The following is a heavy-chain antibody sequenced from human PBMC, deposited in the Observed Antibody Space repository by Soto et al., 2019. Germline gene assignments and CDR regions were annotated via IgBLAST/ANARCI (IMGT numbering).Heavy chain of an antibody. V-gene: IGHV4-61*01. J-gene: IGHJ4*02. D-gene: IGHD4-4*01. CDR1: GGSVSSGSYY. CDR3: ARQGGRLQDFDY. CDR2: IYYSGST. Sequence: SETLSLTCTVSGGSVSSGSYYWSWIRQPPGKGLEWIGYIYYSGSTNYNPSLKSRVTISVDTSKNQFSLKLSSVTAADTAVYYCARQGGRLQDFDYWRQGTLVTVSS.